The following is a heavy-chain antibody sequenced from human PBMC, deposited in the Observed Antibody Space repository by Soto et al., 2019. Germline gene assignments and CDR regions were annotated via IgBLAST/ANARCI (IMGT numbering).Heavy chain of an antibody. D-gene: IGHD2-15*01. CDR1: GYTLTELS. CDR2: FDPEDGET. CDR3: ATSLIGRYGGGYCSGGSCYSPNWFDP. V-gene: IGHV1-24*01. Sequence: GASVKVSCKVSGYTLTELSMHWVRQAPGKGLEWMGGFDPEDGETIYAQKFQGRVTMTEDTSTDTAYMELSSLRSEDTAVYYCATSLIGRYGGGYCSGGSCYSPNWFDPWGQGTLVTVSS. J-gene: IGHJ5*02.